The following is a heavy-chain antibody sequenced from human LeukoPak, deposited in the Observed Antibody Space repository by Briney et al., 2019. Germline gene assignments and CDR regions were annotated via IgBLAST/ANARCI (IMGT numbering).Heavy chain of an antibody. J-gene: IGHJ4*02. Sequence: GGSLRLSCAASGFTFSSYGMHWVRQAPGKGLEWVAFIRYDGSNKYYADSVKGRFTISRDNSKNTLYLQMNSLRAEDTAVYYCAKDYYDSSGYYGGWGQGTLVTVSS. CDR2: IRYDGSNK. CDR3: AKDYYDSSGYYGG. CDR1: GFTFSSYG. V-gene: IGHV3-30*02. D-gene: IGHD3-22*01.